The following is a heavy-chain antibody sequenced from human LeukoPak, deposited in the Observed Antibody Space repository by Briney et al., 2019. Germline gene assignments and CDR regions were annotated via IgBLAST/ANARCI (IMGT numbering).Heavy chain of an antibody. CDR1: GFTFSGSA. CDR3: TIPAGAMTTVTTRDY. V-gene: IGHV3-73*01. Sequence: GGSLRLSCAASGFTFSGSAMHWVRQASGKGLEWLGRIRSKGHNYATGYGASVKGRFTISRDDSKNTSYLQMNSLKTEDTAVYYCTIPAGAMTTVTTRDYWGQGTLVTVSS. J-gene: IGHJ4*02. CDR2: IRSKGHNYAT. D-gene: IGHD4-17*01.